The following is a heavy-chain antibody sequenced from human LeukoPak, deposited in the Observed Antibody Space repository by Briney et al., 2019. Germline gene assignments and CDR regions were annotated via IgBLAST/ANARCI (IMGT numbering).Heavy chain of an antibody. V-gene: IGHV3-48*02. CDR1: GFTFRRYS. CDR3: ARAAYSSSPDY. D-gene: IGHD6-13*01. CDR2: IWSSSCSI. J-gene: IGHJ4*02. Sequence: GGSQRLSCAASGFTFRRYSMNWVRQAPGKGLEWVSYIWSSSCSIHRADSVKGRYPISRDNAKNSLYMQMNSLRNEDTAVYYCARAAYSSSPDYWGRGTVVTVSS.